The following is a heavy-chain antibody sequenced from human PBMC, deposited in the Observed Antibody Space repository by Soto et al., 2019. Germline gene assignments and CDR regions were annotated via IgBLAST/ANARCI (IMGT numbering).Heavy chain of an antibody. D-gene: IGHD2-15*01. V-gene: IGHV3-30*18. J-gene: IGHJ5*02. Sequence: QVQLVESGGGVVQPGRSLRLSCAASGFRDGFHFSDYDMHCVRQAPGKVLAWGALISFDGSTNNYGDAVAGRFTISRDNSWDTLCLQMDSMRPEDMAVYYCAKNSFCASKRIRASWGKGPLVTVPS. CDR1: GFRDGFHFSDYD. CDR2: ISFDGSTN. CDR3: AKNSFCASKRIRAS.